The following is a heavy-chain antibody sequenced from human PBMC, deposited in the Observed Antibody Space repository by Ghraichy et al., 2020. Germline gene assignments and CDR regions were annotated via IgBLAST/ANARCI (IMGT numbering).Heavy chain of an antibody. Sequence: SVKVSCKASGGTFSSYAISWVRQAPGQGLEWMGGIIPIFGTANYAQKFQGRVTITTDESTSTAYMELSSLRSEDTAVYYCASLLGPTEYYFDYWGQGTLVTVSS. J-gene: IGHJ4*02. CDR3: ASLLGPTEYYFDY. D-gene: IGHD1-26*01. V-gene: IGHV1-69*05. CDR2: IIPIFGTA. CDR1: GGTFSSYA.